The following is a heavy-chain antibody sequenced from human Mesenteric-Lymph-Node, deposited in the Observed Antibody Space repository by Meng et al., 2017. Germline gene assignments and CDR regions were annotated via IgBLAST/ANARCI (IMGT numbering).Heavy chain of an antibody. V-gene: IGHV4-30-4*01. CDR3: ARGQRSYSGSYPEWFDP. J-gene: IGHJ5*02. CDR2: IYYSGST. CDR1: GGSISSGDYY. D-gene: IGHD1-26*01. Sequence: QVALPESGPGLVKPSQTLSLTCPVSGGSISSGDYYWSWIRQPPGKGLEWIGCIYYSGSTYYNPSLKGRVTISVDTSKNQFSLNLSSVTAADTAVYYCARGQRSYSGSYPEWFDPWGQGTLVTVSS.